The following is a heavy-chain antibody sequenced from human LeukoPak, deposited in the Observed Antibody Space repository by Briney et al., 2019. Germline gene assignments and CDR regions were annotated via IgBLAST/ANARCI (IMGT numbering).Heavy chain of an antibody. CDR2: IKQDGSEK. Sequence: GGSLRLSCAASGFTFSSYWMSWVRQAPGKGLEWVANIKQDGSEKYYVDSVKGRFTISRDNAKNSLYLQMNSLRAEDTAVYYCARVGMATIFGFVWALDYWGQGTLVTVSS. V-gene: IGHV3-7*01. CDR1: GFTFSSYW. CDR3: ARVGMATIFGFVWALDY. D-gene: IGHD5-24*01. J-gene: IGHJ4*02.